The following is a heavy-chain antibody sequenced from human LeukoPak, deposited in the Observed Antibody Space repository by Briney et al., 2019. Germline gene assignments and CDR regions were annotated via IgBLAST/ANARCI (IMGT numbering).Heavy chain of an antibody. J-gene: IGHJ4*02. CDR2: INPNSGGT. D-gene: IGHD6-19*01. CDR3: ARDAAGCSSGWYGSASDY. Sequence: ASVKVSCKASGYTFTGYYMHWVRQAPGQGLEWMGWINPNSGGTNYAQKFQGRVTMTRDMSTSTVYMELSSLRSEDTAVYYCARDAAGCSSGWYGSASDYWGQGTLVTVSS. CDR1: GYTFTGYY. V-gene: IGHV1-2*02.